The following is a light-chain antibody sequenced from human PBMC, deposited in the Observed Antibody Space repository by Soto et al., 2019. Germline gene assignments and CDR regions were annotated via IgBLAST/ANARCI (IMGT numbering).Light chain of an antibody. V-gene: IGLV1-44*01. CDR3: AAWDDSLNGFWV. CDR1: SSNIRSNT. CDR2: NNN. Sequence: QSVLTQPPSASGTPGQRVTISCSGSSSNIRSNTVNWYQQLPGTAPKLLIYNNNQRPSGVPDRFSGSKSGTSASLAISGLQSEDEADYYCAAWDDSLNGFWVFGGGTQLTVL. J-gene: IGLJ3*02.